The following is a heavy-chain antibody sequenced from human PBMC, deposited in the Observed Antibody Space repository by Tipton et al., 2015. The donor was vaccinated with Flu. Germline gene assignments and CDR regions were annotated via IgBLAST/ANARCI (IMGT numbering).Heavy chain of an antibody. D-gene: IGHD4-23*01. J-gene: IGHJ2*01. CDR1: GGSISSYY. V-gene: IGHV4-59*01. Sequence: TLSLTCTVSGGSISSYYWSWIRQPPGKGLEWIEYIYYSGSTNYNPSLKSRVTISVDTSKNQFSLKLSSVTAADTAVYYCATQLLQPGGRVHYWYFDLWGRGTLVTVSS. CDR3: ATQLLQPGGRVHYWYFDL. CDR2: IYYSGST.